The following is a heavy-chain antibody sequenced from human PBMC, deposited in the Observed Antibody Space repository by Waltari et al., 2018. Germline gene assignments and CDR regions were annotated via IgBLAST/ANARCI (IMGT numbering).Heavy chain of an antibody. CDR3: ARTTAARRTHYYYMDV. Sequence: QVQLVQSGAEVKKPGASVKVSCRASGYSFTDFDINWVRQAPGQGLEWMGWLRPHNGNSGYAPQFHGRVAISGDTAITTAYLELSSLTADDTAVYYCARTTAARRTHYYYMDVWGEGTTVTSSS. J-gene: IGHJ6*03. CDR2: LRPHNGNS. V-gene: IGHV1-8*03. CDR1: GYSFTDFD. D-gene: IGHD6-6*01.